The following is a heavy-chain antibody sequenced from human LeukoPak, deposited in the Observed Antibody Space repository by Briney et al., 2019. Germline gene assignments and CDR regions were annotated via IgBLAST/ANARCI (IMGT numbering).Heavy chain of an antibody. J-gene: IGHJ6*02. D-gene: IGHD5-18*01. V-gene: IGHV4-61*02. CDR2: IYTSGST. Sequence: PSQTLSLTCTVSGGSISSGSYYWSWIRQPAGKGLEWIGRIYTSGSTNYNPSLKSRVTISVDTSKNQFSLKLSSATAADTAVYYCARATAQYYHYYGMDVWGQGTTVTVSS. CDR3: ARATAQYYHYYGMDV. CDR1: GGSISSGSYY.